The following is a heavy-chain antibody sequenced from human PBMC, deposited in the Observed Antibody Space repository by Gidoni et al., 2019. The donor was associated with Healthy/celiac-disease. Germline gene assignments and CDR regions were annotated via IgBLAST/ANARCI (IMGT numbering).Heavy chain of an antibody. CDR1: GFTFSSYA. V-gene: IGHV3-23*01. J-gene: IGHJ1*01. CDR3: AKSWIPEPLFQH. CDR2: IRGSGGST. Sequence: EVQLLESGGSLVQPGGSLRLSCAPSGFTFSSYAMSWVRQDPGTGLELVSAIRGSGGSTYYADSVKGRFTISRDNPKNTLYLQMNSLRAEDTAVYYCAKSWIPEPLFQHWGQGTLVTVSS. D-gene: IGHD5-18*01.